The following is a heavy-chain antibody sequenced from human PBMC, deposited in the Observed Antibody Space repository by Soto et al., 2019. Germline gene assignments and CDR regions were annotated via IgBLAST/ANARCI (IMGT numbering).Heavy chain of an antibody. V-gene: IGHV1-69*04. CDR3: ARDRRPTDDAFDI. CDR1: GGTFSSYT. CDR2: IIPILGIA. D-gene: IGHD6-6*01. J-gene: IGHJ3*02. Sequence: SVKVSCKASGGTFSSYTISWVRQAPGQGLEWMGRIIPILGIANYAQKFQGRVTITADKSTSTAYMELSSLRSEDTAVYYCARDRRPTDDAFDIWGQGTMVTVSS.